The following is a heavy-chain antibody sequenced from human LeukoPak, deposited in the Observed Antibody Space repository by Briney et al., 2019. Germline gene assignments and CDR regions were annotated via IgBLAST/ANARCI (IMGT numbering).Heavy chain of an antibody. J-gene: IGHJ4*02. CDR1: GGSISSSSYY. D-gene: IGHD3-16*01. Sequence: SETLSLTCTVSGGSISSSSYYWGWIRQPPGKGLEWIGSIYYSGSTYCNPSLKSRVTISVDTSKNQFSLKLSSVTAADTAVYYCARESRPYSYDIDEDWGQGTLVTVSS. CDR3: ARESRPYSYDIDED. V-gene: IGHV4-39*07. CDR2: IYYSGST.